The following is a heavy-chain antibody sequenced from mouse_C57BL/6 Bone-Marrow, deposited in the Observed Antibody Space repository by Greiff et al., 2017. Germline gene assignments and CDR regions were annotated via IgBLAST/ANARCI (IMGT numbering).Heavy chain of an antibody. CDR1: GYTFTDYY. J-gene: IGHJ4*01. Sequence: QVQLQQSGPELVKPGASVKISCKASGYTFTDYYINWVKQRPGQGLEWIGWIFPGSGSTYYNEKFKGKATLTVDKSYSTAYMLLSSLTSEDSAVYFCARRGVSTTVVATDAMDYWGQGTSVTVSS. D-gene: IGHD1-1*01. V-gene: IGHV1-75*01. CDR2: IFPGSGST. CDR3: ARRGVSTTVVATDAMDY.